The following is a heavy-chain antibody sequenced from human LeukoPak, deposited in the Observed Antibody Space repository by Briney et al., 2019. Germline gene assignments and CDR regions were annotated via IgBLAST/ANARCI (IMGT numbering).Heavy chain of an antibody. CDR1: GFTFSSYS. V-gene: IGHV3-21*01. CDR3: ATANDHDAFDI. J-gene: IGHJ3*02. CDR2: ISSSSSYI. Sequence: GGSLRLSRAASGFTFSSYSMNWVRQAPGKGLEWVSSISSSSSYIYYADSVKGRFTISRDNAKNSLYLQMNSLRAEDTAVYYCATANDHDAFDIWGQGTMVTVSS.